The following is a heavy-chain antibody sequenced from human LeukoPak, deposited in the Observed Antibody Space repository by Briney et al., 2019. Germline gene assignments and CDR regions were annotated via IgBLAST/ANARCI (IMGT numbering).Heavy chain of an antibody. CDR3: ARDPDYGMDV. Sequence: GASVKVSCKASGGTFSSYAISWVRQAPGQGLEWMGRIIPIFGIANYAQKFQGRVTITADKSTSTAYMELSSLRSEDTAVNYCARDPDYGMDVWGQGTTVTASS. V-gene: IGHV1-69*04. CDR1: GGTFSSYA. J-gene: IGHJ6*02. CDR2: IIPIFGIA.